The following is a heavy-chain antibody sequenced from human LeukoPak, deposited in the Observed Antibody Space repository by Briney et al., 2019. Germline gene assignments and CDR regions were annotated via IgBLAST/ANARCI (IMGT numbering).Heavy chain of an antibody. CDR2: INANSGGT. J-gene: IGHJ5*02. V-gene: IGHV1-2*02. D-gene: IGHD3-3*01. CDR1: GYTFSGYY. CDR3: ARGYYYDFWSGYYSSGNWFDP. Sequence: ASVKVSCKASGYTFSGYYMHWVRQAPGQGLEWMGWINANSGGTNYAQKFQGRVTMTRDTSISTAYMELSRLRSDDTAVYYCARGYYYDFWSGYYSSGNWFDPWGQGTLVTVSS.